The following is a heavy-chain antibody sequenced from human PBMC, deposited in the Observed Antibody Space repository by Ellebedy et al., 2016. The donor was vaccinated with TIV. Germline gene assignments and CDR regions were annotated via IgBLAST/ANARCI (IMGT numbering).Heavy chain of an antibody. D-gene: IGHD3-10*01. CDR3: ARSFYYASRSYFNEGENYLDP. Sequence: MPSETLSLTCTISGGSISSDFWSRIRQPPGKRLEWIGYIYYSGSTKYNPSLKSRVTLSVDKSKHHFSLRLSSVTAADTAVYYCARSFYYASRSYFNEGENYLDPWGPGTLVTVSS. V-gene: IGHV4-59*01. CDR1: GGSISSDF. J-gene: IGHJ5*02. CDR2: IYYSGST.